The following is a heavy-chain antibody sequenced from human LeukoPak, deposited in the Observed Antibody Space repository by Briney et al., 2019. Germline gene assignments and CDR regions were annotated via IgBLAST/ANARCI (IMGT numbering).Heavy chain of an antibody. CDR2: IIGSSGTT. D-gene: IGHD2-2*01. J-gene: IGHJ4*02. CDR1: GFSFNNYA. Sequence: GGSLRLSCVASGFSFNNYAMNWVRQAPGKELEWVSLIIGSSGTTFYADSVKGRFTISRDNAKNSLYLQMNSLRVEDTALYYCTIDVVPGGADYWGQGTLVTVS. V-gene: IGHV3-23*01. CDR3: TIDVVPGGADY.